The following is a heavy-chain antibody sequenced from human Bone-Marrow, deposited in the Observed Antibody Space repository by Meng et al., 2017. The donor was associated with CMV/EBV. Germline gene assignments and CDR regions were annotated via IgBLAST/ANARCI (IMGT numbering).Heavy chain of an antibody. J-gene: IGHJ6*01. D-gene: IGHD4-23*01. Sequence: GEPLKISCEASGFTFSSYAMNCVRQAPGKGLEWVSTISGSGSRTYIADSVKGRLTISRDNSKNTLYLEMNSLRAEDTAVYYCAKVLRARTPNFYYGMDVWGQGTTVTVSS. V-gene: IGHV3-23*01. CDR2: ISGSGSRT. CDR1: GFTFSSYA. CDR3: AKVLRARTPNFYYGMDV.